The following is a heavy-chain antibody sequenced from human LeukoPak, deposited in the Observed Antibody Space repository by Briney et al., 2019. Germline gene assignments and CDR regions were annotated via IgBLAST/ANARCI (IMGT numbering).Heavy chain of an antibody. Sequence: ASVKVSCKAPGYTFTGYYMHWVRQAPGQGFEWMGWINPNSGGTNYAQKFQGRVTMTRDTSISTAYMELSRLRSDDTAVYYCARDRTRTGYSSGWYHDYWGQGTLVTVSS. V-gene: IGHV1-2*02. D-gene: IGHD6-19*01. CDR3: ARDRTRTGYSSGWYHDY. CDR1: GYTFTGYY. J-gene: IGHJ4*02. CDR2: INPNSGGT.